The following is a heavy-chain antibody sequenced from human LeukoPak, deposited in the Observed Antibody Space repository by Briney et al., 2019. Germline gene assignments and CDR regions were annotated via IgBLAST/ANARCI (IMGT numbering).Heavy chain of an antibody. CDR2: ISYDGSNK. Sequence: GGSLRLSCAGSGFTFSSYAVHWVGQAQGKGGEWVAVISYDGSNKYYADSVKGRFTIYRDNSKNTLYVQMNSLRAEDTAVYYCARDQYSGYCCGYYFDYWGQGTLVTVSS. J-gene: IGHJ4*02. CDR3: ARDQYSGYCCGYYFDY. CDR1: GFTFSSYA. D-gene: IGHD5-12*01. V-gene: IGHV3-30*04.